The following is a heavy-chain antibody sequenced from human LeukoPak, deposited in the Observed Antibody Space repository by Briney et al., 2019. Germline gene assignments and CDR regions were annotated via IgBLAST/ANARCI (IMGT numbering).Heavy chain of an antibody. CDR2: ISGSGGST. J-gene: IGHJ4*02. V-gene: IGHV3-23*01. Sequence: PGGSLRLSCAASGFTFSSYAMSWVRQAPGKGLEWVSAISGSGGSTYYADSVKGRFTISRDNAKNSLYLQMNSLRADDAAVYYCARTTDYSSGFDYWGQGTLVTVSS. CDR3: ARTTDYSSGFDY. CDR1: GFTFSSYA. D-gene: IGHD6-19*01.